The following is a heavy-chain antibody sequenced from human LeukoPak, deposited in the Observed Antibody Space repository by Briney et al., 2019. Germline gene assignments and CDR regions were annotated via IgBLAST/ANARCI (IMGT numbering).Heavy chain of an antibody. V-gene: IGHV4-61*05. D-gene: IGHD3-10*01. CDR1: GDSIRSSSYY. CDR2: IYYSGST. Sequence: SETLSLTCAVSGDSIRSSSYYWGWIRQPPGKGLEWIGYIYYSGSTNYNPSLKSRVTISVDTSKNQFSLKLSSVTAADTAVYYCARSPGGFDYWGQGTLVTVSS. CDR3: ARSPGGFDY. J-gene: IGHJ4*02.